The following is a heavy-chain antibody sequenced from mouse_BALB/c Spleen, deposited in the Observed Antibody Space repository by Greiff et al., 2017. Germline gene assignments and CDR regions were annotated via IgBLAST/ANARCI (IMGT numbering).Heavy chain of an antibody. Sequence: VQLKESGAELVKPGASVKLSCTASGFNIKDTYMHWVKQRPEQGLEWIGRIDPANGNTKYDPKFQGKATITADTSSNTAYLQLSSLTSEDTAVYYCALYYDYDRWFAYWGQGTLVTVSA. CDR3: ALYYDYDRWFAY. V-gene: IGHV14-3*02. CDR2: IDPANGNT. D-gene: IGHD2-4*01. CDR1: GFNIKDTY. J-gene: IGHJ3*01.